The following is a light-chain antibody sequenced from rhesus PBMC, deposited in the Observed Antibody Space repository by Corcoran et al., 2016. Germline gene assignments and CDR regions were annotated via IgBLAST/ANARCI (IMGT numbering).Light chain of an antibody. V-gene: IGKV1S14*01. CDR3: QQHNSYPYS. Sequence: DIQMTQSPSSLSASVGDTVTITCRASPGISNYLAWYQQKPGKAPKPLIYYASNLESGVPSRFSGSGSGTDFTRTISSLQPEDFEIYYCQQHNSYPYSFGQGTKVEIK. CDR1: PGISNY. CDR2: YAS. J-gene: IGKJ2*01.